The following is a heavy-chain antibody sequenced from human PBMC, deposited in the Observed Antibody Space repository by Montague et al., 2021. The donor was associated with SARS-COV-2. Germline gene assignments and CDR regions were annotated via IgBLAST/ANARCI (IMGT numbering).Heavy chain of an antibody. V-gene: IGHV4-34*01. CDR2: IHHGGST. CDR1: GGSFSTYS. Sequence: SETLSLTCAVHGGSFSTYSWNWIRQPPGKGLEWIGEIHHGGSTNYNPSLKSRVTISADTSKNHFSLKLTSVAAADTAVYYCARLGDGVVPSPILGVGPYYSYYYMDDWGKGTTVAVSS. J-gene: IGHJ6*03. CDR3: ARLGDGVVPSPILGVGPYYSYYYMDD. D-gene: IGHD3-10*01.